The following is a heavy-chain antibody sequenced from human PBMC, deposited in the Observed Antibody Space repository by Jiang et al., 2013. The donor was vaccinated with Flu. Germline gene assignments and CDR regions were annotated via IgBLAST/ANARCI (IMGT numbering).Heavy chain of an antibody. V-gene: IGHV4-34*01. CDR2: INHSGST. J-gene: IGHJ4*02. CDR3: ARDRLVTAIDY. Sequence: GGSFSGYYWSWIRQPPGKGAGVDWEINHSGSTNYNPSLKSRVTISVDTSKNQFSLKLSSVTAADTAVYYCARDRLVTAIDYWGQGTLVTVSS. D-gene: IGHD2-21*02. CDR1: GGSFSGYY.